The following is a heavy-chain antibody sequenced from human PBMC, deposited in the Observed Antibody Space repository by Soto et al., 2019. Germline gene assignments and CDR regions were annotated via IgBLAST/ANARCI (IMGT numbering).Heavy chain of an antibody. Sequence: AETLSLSCTVSGGSISSYYCSWIRQPAGKGLEWIGRIYSSGSTNYNPSLKSRVTMSVDTSKNQFSLKLSSVTAADTAVYYCASLATNWNYVFDPWGQGTLVTVSS. J-gene: IGHJ5*02. CDR3: ASLATNWNYVFDP. CDR2: IYSSGST. CDR1: GGSISSYY. V-gene: IGHV4-4*07. D-gene: IGHD1-7*01.